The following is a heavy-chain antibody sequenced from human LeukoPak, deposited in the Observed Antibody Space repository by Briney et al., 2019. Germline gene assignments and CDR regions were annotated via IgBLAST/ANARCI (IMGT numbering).Heavy chain of an antibody. D-gene: IGHD6-13*01. CDR1: GFSFSHYG. CDR3: ARDCGIAAAGTLDY. J-gene: IGHJ4*02. V-gene: IGHV3-33*01. Sequence: GGSLRLSCAASGFSFSHYGMHWVRQAPGKGLEWVAVIWYDGSNKHYADTVKGRFTISRDNSKNTVYLQMNRLRAEDTAVYYCARDCGIAAAGTLDYWGQGTLVTVSS. CDR2: IWYDGSNK.